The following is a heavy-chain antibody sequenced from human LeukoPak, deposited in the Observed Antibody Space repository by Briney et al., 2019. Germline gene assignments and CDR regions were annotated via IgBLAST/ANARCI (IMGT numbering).Heavy chain of an antibody. Sequence: PGGSLRLSCAASGFSLSAYGMHWVRQAPGKGLEWVAAIWYDGSNKYYADSVKGRFTISRDNSKSTLYLQMNSLRAEDTAVYYCAKDGYIGVGVGDFDYWGQGTLVTVSS. D-gene: IGHD5-18*01. V-gene: IGHV3-30*02. J-gene: IGHJ4*02. CDR3: AKDGYIGVGVGDFDY. CDR2: IWYDGSNK. CDR1: GFSLSAYG.